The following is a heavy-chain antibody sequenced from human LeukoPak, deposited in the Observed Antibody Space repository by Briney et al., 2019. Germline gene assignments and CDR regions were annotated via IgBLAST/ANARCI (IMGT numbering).Heavy chain of an antibody. V-gene: IGHV3-43*01. CDR3: ARRYCTNGVCYTLSYYMDV. D-gene: IGHD2-8*01. CDR2: ISWDGGST. Sequence: GGSLRLSCAASGFTFDDYTMHWVRQAPGKGLEWVSLISWDGGSTYYADSVKGRFTISRDNAKNSLYLQMNSLRAEDTAVYYCARRYCTNGVCYTLSYYMDVWGKGTTVTVSS. CDR1: GFTFDDYT. J-gene: IGHJ6*03.